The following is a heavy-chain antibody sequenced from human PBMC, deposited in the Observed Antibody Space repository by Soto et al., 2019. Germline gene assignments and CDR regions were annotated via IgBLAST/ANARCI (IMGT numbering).Heavy chain of an antibody. Sequence: SETLSLTCTVSGGSISSGDYYWSWIRQPPGKGLEWIGYIYYSGSTYYNPSLKSRVTISVDTSKNQFSLKLSSVTAADTAVYYCARYDYDILTGYSYWGQGTLVTVSS. J-gene: IGHJ4*02. CDR1: GGSISSGDYY. CDR2: IYYSGST. D-gene: IGHD3-9*01. V-gene: IGHV4-30-4*01. CDR3: ARYDYDILTGYSY.